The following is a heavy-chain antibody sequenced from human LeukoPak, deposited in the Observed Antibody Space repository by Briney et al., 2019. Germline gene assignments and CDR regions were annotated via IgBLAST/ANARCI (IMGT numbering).Heavy chain of an antibody. CDR3: ARDGPGRTVTTDY. CDR1: GGTFSSYA. V-gene: IGHV1-69*13. Sequence: SVKVSCTASGGTFSSYAISWVRQAPGQGLEWMGGIIPIFGTANYAQKFQGRVTITADESTSTAYMELSSLRSEDTAVYYCARDGPGRTVTTDYWGQGTLVTVSS. D-gene: IGHD4-11*01. J-gene: IGHJ4*02. CDR2: IIPIFGTA.